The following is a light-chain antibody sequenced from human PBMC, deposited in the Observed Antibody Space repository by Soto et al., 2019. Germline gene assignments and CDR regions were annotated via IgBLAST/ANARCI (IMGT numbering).Light chain of an antibody. CDR2: ATS. CDR3: LQDYNYPWT. Sequence: AIQMTQSPSSLSASVGDRVTITCRASQAFRNDLGWYQQKPGKTPKLLIYATSTLQSGVPSRFSGSGSGTEFTLTISSLQPEDFATYYCLQDYNYPWTFGQGTKVEIK. V-gene: IGKV1-6*01. J-gene: IGKJ1*01. CDR1: QAFRND.